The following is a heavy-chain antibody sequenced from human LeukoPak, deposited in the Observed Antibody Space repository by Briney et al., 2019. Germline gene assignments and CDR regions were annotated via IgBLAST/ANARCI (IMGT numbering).Heavy chain of an antibody. V-gene: IGHV4-39*01. Sequence: SETLSLTCTVSGGSISSSSYYWGWIRQPPGKGLEWIGSIYYSRSTYYNPSLKSRVTISVDTSKNQFSLKLSSVTAADTAVYYCARISVPAANPDYWGQGTLVTVTS. CDR3: ARISVPAANPDY. J-gene: IGHJ4*02. D-gene: IGHD2-2*01. CDR2: IYYSRST. CDR1: GGSISSSSYY.